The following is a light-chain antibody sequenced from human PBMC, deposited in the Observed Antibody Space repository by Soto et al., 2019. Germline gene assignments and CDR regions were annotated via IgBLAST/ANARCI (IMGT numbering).Light chain of an antibody. Sequence: EIVMTQSPATLSVSPGERATLSCRAIQSVSTKLAWYQQKPGQAPRLLIYGASTRATGIPARFSGSGSGTEFTLTISSLQSEDFAVYYCQQYYDWPPWTFGQGTKVEIK. CDR3: QQYYDWPPWT. J-gene: IGKJ1*01. CDR2: GAS. CDR1: QSVSTK. V-gene: IGKV3-15*01.